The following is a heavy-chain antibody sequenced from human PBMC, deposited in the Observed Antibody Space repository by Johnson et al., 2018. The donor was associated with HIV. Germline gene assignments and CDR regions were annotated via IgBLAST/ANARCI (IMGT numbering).Heavy chain of an antibody. J-gene: IGHJ3*02. Sequence: VQLVESGGGVVRPGGSLRLSCAASGFTLDDYGMAWVRQAPGKGLEWVSGINWNRGSIGYVDSVKGWFTISRDNYKNTLYRQMNSLRGEDTAVYYCAKRDYPCIAVAGSAYDDALYIWGQGTMVTVSS. CDR3: AKRDYPCIAVAGSAYDDALYI. V-gene: IGHV3-20*04. CDR1: GFTLDDYG. D-gene: IGHD6-19*01. CDR2: INWNRGSI.